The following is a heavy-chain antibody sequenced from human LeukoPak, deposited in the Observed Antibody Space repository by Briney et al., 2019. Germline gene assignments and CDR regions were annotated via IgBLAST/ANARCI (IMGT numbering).Heavy chain of an antibody. V-gene: IGHV6-1*01. CDR2: TYYRSKWYN. CDR3: ARVSDWYDSSGYYYFDY. J-gene: IGHJ4*02. CDR1: GDSVSSNSAA. Sequence: SQTLSLTCAISGDSVSSNSAAWNWIRQSPSRGLEWLGRTYYRSKWYNDYAVSVKSRITINPDTSKNQFSLQLNSVIPEDTAVYYCARVSDWYDSSGYYYFDYWGQGTLVTVSS. D-gene: IGHD3-22*01.